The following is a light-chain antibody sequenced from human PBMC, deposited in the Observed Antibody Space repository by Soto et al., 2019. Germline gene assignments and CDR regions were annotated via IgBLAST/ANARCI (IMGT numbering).Light chain of an antibody. CDR3: CSLTTTTSLV. Sequence: QSALTQPISVSGSPGQSITISCTGNSNDIGSYDYVCWYQQHPGKAPRLLIHEVTNRPSGVSNRFSGSKSGNTASLTISGLQAEDEADYYCCSLTTTTSLVFGGGTKVTVL. CDR2: EVT. V-gene: IGLV2-14*01. CDR1: SNDIGSYDY. J-gene: IGLJ2*01.